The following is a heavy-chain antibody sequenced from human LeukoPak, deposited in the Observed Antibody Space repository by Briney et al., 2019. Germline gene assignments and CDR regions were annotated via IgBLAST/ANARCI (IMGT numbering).Heavy chain of an antibody. Sequence: SQTLSLTCTVSGGSISSGGYYWSWIRQHPGKGLEWIGYIYYSGSTYYNPSLKSRVTISVGTSKNQFSLKLSSVTAADTAVYYCARGPSREGFDYWGQGNLVTVSS. J-gene: IGHJ4*02. CDR1: GGSISSGGYY. CDR2: IYYSGST. D-gene: IGHD1-26*01. CDR3: ARGPSREGFDY. V-gene: IGHV4-31*03.